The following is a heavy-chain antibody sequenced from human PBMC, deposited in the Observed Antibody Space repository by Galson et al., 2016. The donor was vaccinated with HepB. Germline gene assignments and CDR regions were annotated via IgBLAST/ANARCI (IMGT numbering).Heavy chain of an antibody. V-gene: IGHV1-18*04. CDR3: ARDRPTIFGVQPPFDY. J-gene: IGHJ4*02. CDR2: ISAYNGDT. CDR1: GYTFTTYG. D-gene: IGHD3-3*01. Sequence: SVKVSCKASGYTFTTYGVSWVRQAPGQGLAWMGWISAYNGDTNYAHEVQGRVTMTTDTSTSTAYMELRSLRSDDTAIYYCARDRPTIFGVQPPFDYWGQGTLVTVFS.